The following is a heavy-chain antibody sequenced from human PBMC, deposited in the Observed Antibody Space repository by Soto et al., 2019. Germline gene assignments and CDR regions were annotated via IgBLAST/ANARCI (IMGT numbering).Heavy chain of an antibody. V-gene: IGHV1-69*12. CDR2: IIPMSGTT. CDR3: ARDNTGLEY. Sequence: QVHLVQSGAEVKKPGSSVKVSCKASGGAFTSYSFHWVRQAPGQGLEWMGGIIPMSGTTNYALKFQGRVTMTADVPTTPAYIELSTLRSEDTSIYYCARDNTGLEYWGQGTLVTVSS. J-gene: IGHJ4*02. CDR1: GGAFTSYS.